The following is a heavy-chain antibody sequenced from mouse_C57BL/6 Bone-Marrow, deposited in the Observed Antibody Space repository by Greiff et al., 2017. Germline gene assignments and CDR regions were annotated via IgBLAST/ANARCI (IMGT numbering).Heavy chain of an antibody. D-gene: IGHD2-3*01. V-gene: IGHV5-16*01. CDR3: ARDRDGYSFDY. Sequence: EVKVVESEGGLVQPGSSMKLSCTASGFTFSDYYMAWVRQVPEKGLEWVANINYDGSSTYYLDSLKSRFIISRDNAKNILYLQMSSLKSEDTATYYCARDRDGYSFDYWGQGTTLTVSS. CDR1: GFTFSDYY. J-gene: IGHJ2*01. CDR2: INYDGSST.